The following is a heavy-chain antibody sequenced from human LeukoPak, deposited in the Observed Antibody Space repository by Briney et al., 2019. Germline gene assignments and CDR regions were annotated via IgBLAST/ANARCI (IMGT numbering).Heavy chain of an antibody. CDR2: IKQGGSEK. CDR1: GFTFSSYW. D-gene: IGHD5-18*01. V-gene: IGHV3-7*01. CDR3: ARDPTAMVTSSGSYGSY. J-gene: IGHJ4*02. Sequence: GGSLRLSCAASGFTFSSYWMSWVRQAPGKGLEWVANIKQGGSEKYYVDSVKGRFTISRDNAENSLYLQMNSLRAEDTAVYYCARDPTAMVTSSGSYGSYWGQGTLVTVSS.